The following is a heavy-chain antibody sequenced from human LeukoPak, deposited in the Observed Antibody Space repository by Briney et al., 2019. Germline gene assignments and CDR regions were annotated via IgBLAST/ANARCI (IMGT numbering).Heavy chain of an antibody. J-gene: IGHJ4*02. CDR2: ISSSSSYI. CDR3: ARGLEFSYFDY. D-gene: IGHD3-3*01. CDR1: GFTFSSYG. V-gene: IGHV3-21*01. Sequence: GSLRLSCAASGFTFSSYGMHWVRQAPGKGLEWVSSISSSSSYIYYADSVKGRFTISRDNAKNSLYLQMNSLRAEDTAVYYCARGLEFSYFDYWGQGTLVTVSS.